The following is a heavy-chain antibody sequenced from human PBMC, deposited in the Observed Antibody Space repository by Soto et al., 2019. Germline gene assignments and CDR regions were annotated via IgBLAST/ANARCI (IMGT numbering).Heavy chain of an antibody. CDR3: AGGYGYCSGGSCNNDAFDI. J-gene: IGHJ3*02. CDR1: GYTFTSYG. Sequence: ASVKVSCKASGYTFTSYGISWVRQAPGQGLEWMGWISAYNGNTNYAQKLQGRVTMTTDTSTSTAYMELGSLRSDDTAVYYCAGGYGYCSGGSCNNDAFDIWGQGTMVTVSS. CDR2: ISAYNGNT. D-gene: IGHD2-15*01. V-gene: IGHV1-18*01.